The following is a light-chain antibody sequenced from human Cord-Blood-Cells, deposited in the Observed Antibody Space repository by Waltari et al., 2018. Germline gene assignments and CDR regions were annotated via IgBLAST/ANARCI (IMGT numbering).Light chain of an antibody. CDR1: QDISNY. J-gene: IGKJ4*01. CDR3: QQYDNLLLT. V-gene: IGKV1-33*01. CDR2: DAS. Sequence: DIQMTHSPSSLSASVGDRVTITCQASQDISNYLNWYQQKPGKAPKLLIYDASNLEPGVPSRFSGSGSGTDFTFTISSLQPEDIATYYCQQYDNLLLTFGGGTKVEIK.